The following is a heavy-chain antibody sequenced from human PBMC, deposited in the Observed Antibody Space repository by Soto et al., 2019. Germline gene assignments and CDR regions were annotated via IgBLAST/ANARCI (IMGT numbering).Heavy chain of an antibody. V-gene: IGHV4-31*03. Sequence: PSETLSLTCTVSGGSISSGGYYWSWIRQHPGKGLEWIGYIYYSGSTYYNPSLKSRVTISVDTSKNQFSLKLSSVTAADTAVYYCARESLGYCSGGSCYYYYGMDVWGQGTTVTVSS. CDR2: IYYSGST. D-gene: IGHD2-15*01. CDR1: GGSISSGGYY. CDR3: ARESLGYCSGGSCYYYYGMDV. J-gene: IGHJ6*02.